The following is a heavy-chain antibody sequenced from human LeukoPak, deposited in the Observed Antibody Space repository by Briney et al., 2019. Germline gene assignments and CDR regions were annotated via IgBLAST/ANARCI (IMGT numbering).Heavy chain of an antibody. J-gene: IGHJ4*02. CDR1: GFTFSSYA. CDR2: ISSNGGST. CDR3: ARDGYNLGTGYYFDY. V-gene: IGHV3-64*01. D-gene: IGHD5-24*01. Sequence: SGGSLRLSCAASGFTFSSYAMHWVRQAPGKGLEYVSAISSNGGSTYYANSVKGRFTISRDNSKNTLYLQMGSLRAEDMAVYYCARDGYNLGTGYYFDYWGQGTLVTVSS.